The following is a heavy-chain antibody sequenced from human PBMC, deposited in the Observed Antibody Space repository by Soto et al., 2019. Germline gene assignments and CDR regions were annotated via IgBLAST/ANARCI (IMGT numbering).Heavy chain of an antibody. V-gene: IGHV3-30-3*01. CDR3: ARPLWRDDYNWGYFDL. J-gene: IGHJ2*01. CDR1: GFTFSSYA. CDR2: ISYDGSNK. Sequence: PGVSLRLSCAASGFTFSSYAMHWVRQVPGKGLEWVAVISYDGSNKYYADSVKGRFTISRDNSKNTLYLQMNSLRAEDTAVYYCARPLWRDDYNWGYFDLWGRGTLVNVSS. D-gene: IGHD4-4*01.